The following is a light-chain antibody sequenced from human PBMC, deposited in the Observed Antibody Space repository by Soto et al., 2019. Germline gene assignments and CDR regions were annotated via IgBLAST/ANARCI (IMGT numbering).Light chain of an antibody. J-gene: IGKJ1*01. CDR1: QSITKW. V-gene: IGKV1-5*03. CDR2: EVS. Sequence: DILLTQSPSTLSASVGDRVTISCRASQSITKWLAWYQHKPGKAPNLLIYEVSTLHSGVPSRFSGSGSGTEFTLTISSLRPDDFATYYCQHYSGDRATFGQGTKVE. CDR3: QHYSGDRAT.